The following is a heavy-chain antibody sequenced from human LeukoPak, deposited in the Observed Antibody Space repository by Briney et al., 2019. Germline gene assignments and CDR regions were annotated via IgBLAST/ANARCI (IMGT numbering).Heavy chain of an antibody. CDR1: GGSFSDYY. CDR2: INQSGTT. J-gene: IGHJ4*02. D-gene: IGHD3-10*01. CDR3: AGGATPGVF. V-gene: IGHV4-34*01. Sequence: SETLSLTCAVYGGSFSDYYWNWLRQPPGKGLEWIGEINQSGTTNYNPSLKSRLTISLDTSKNHFFLKLTSAPAADTALYYCAGGATPGVFWGQGILVTVSA.